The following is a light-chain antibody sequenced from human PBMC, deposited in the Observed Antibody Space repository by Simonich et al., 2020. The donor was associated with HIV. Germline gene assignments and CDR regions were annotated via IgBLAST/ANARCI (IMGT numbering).Light chain of an antibody. J-gene: IGLJ3*02. V-gene: IGLV2-14*02. CDR1: SSVVGSYSL. Sequence: QSALTQPASVSGSPGQSLTISCTGTSSVVGSYSLVSWYQQHPGNAPKLMIYEDSKRPSGVSNRFSASKSGNTASLTISGLQTEDEADYYGASYTSDNTWVFGGGTKLTVL. CDR3: ASYTSDNTWV. CDR2: EDS.